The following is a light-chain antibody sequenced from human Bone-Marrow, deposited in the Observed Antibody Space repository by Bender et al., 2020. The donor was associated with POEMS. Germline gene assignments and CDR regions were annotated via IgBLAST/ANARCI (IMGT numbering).Light chain of an antibody. V-gene: IGLV2-14*02. J-gene: IGLJ2*01. CDR3: SSYTSSSSLVV. CDR1: SSDVGSYNL. CDR2: EVS. Sequence: QSALTQPASVSGSPGQSITISCTGTSSDVGSYNLVSWYQQHPGKAPKLMIYEVSKRPSGVSNRFSGSKSGNTASLTISGLQAEDEAHYYCSSYTSSSSLVVFGGGTKLTVL.